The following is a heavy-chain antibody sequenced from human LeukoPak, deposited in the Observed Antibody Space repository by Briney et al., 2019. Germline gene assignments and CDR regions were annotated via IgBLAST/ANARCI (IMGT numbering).Heavy chain of an antibody. CDR3: ARDTSIAAAGL. V-gene: IGHV1-3*01. CDR1: GYTFTSYA. J-gene: IGHJ4*02. Sequence: ASVKVSCKASGYTFTSYAMHWVRQAPGQRLEWMGWINAGNGNTKYSQKFQGRVTITRDTSASTAYMELSSLSSEDTAVYYCARDTSIAAAGLWGQGTLVTVSS. D-gene: IGHD6-13*01. CDR2: INAGNGNT.